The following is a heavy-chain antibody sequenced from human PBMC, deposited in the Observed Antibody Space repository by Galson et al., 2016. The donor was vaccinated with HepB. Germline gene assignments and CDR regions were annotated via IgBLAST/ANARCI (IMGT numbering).Heavy chain of an antibody. CDR1: GYTFSDYG. CDR3: ARRNIGAADTSDY. V-gene: IGHV1-18*01. J-gene: IGHJ4*02. D-gene: IGHD6-25*01. Sequence: SVKVSCKASGYTFSDYGITWVRQAPGQGLEWMGWISAYSGNTKYDQRYQGRVTMTTDIPARTAHLELRGLTSDDTAIYYCARRNIGAADTSDYWGQGTLVTVSS. CDR2: ISAYSGNT.